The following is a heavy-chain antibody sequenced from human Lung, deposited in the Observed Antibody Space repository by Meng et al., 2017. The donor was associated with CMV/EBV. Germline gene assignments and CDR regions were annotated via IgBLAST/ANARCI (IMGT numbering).Heavy chain of an antibody. D-gene: IGHD3-3*01. J-gene: IGHJ6*02. CDR1: GFTFSSYE. CDR3: ARDIVSIFGVAKPYYYYYYGMDV. CDR2: ISSSGSTI. Sequence: GESXKISXAASGFTFSSYEMNWVRQAPGKGLEWVSYISSSGSTIYYADSVKGRFTISRDNAKNSLYLQMNSLRAEDTAVYYCARDIVSIFGVAKPYYYYYYGMDVWGQGXTVTVSS. V-gene: IGHV3-48*03.